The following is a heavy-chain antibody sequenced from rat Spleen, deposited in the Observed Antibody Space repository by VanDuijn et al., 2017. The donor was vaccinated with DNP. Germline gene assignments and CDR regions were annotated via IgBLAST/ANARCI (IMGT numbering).Heavy chain of an antibody. CDR2: IHSDGSST. Sequence: EVQLVESGGGLVQPGRSLRLSCAASGFTFSDYNMAWVRQAPKKGLEWVATIHSDGSSTYYRDSVRGRFTVSRDDTTSTLYLQMDSLRSEDTATYYCTRRVYGGYLDYWGQGVMVTVSS. CDR1: GFTFSDYN. CDR3: TRRVYGGYLDY. J-gene: IGHJ2*01. D-gene: IGHD1-11*01. V-gene: IGHV5-7*01.